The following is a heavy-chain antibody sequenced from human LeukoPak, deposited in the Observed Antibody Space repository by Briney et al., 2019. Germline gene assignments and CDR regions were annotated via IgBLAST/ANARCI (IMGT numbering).Heavy chain of an antibody. CDR2: IKKDGSET. CDR1: GFTFNDYW. J-gene: IGHJ4*02. D-gene: IGHD3-3*01. V-gene: IGHV3-7*04. CDR3: ARAIGIWSGYSY. Sequence: GGSLRLSCAASGFTFNDYWMSWVRQAPGKGLEWVADIKKDGSETHYADSVRGRFTISRDNAKNSLYLQMNSPRVEDTAVYYCARAIGIWSGYSYWGQGTLVTVSS.